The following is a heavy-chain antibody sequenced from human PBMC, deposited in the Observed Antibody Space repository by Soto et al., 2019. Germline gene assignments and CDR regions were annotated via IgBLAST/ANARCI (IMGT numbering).Heavy chain of an antibody. CDR1: GGSISSYY. J-gene: IGHJ6*02. CDR3: ARDGQTIFGRYGMDA. D-gene: IGHD3-3*01. CDR2: IYYSGST. V-gene: IGHV4-59*01. Sequence: SETLSLTCTVSGGSISSYYWSWIRQPPGKGLEWIGYIYYSGSTNYNPSLKSRVTISVDTSKNQFSLKLSSVTAGDTAVYYCARDGQTIFGRYGMDAWGQGTTVTVSS.